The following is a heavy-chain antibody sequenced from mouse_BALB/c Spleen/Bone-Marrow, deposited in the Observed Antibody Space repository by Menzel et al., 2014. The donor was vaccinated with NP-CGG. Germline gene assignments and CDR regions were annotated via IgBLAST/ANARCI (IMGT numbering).Heavy chain of an antibody. CDR3: ARDGNYRYAMDY. V-gene: IGHV1S81*02. J-gene: IGHJ4*01. CDR1: GFTFTSYW. CDR2: INPSNGRT. D-gene: IGHD2-1*01. Sequence: GGELVKPGVSVKLSCMASGFTFTSYWIHWVKQRPGQGPEWIAKINPSNGRTNYNEKFKSKATLTEDKSSSTAYMQLSSLTSEDYAVYYCARDGNYRYAMDYWGQGTSVTVSS.